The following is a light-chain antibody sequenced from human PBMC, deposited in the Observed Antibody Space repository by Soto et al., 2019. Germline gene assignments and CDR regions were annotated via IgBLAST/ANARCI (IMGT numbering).Light chain of an antibody. Sequence: EIGLTQSPGTLSLSPGERATLFCTANHTLNHNYLAWYQQEPGQAPRLLISDASSRATDTPDRFNGTGSATDFTLTISRLEPEDFEVYYCHQYYRTPRTFGQGTKVDIK. CDR3: HQYYRTPRT. V-gene: IGKV3-20*01. J-gene: IGKJ1*01. CDR2: DAS. CDR1: HTLNHNY.